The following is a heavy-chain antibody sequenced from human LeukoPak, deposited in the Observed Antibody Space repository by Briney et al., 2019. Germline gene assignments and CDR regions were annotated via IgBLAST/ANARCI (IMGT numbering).Heavy chain of an antibody. V-gene: IGHV3-11*06. CDR2: ISSSSSYI. D-gene: IGHD5-18*01. CDR3: ATVYIYGSPTSYFDY. CDR1: GFTFSDYY. J-gene: IGHJ4*02. Sequence: GGSLRLSCAASGFTFSDYYMSWIRQAPGKGLEWVSSISSSSSYIYYADSVKGRFTISRDNAKNSLYLQMNSLRAEDTSVYYCATVYIYGSPTSYFDYWGQGTLVTVSS.